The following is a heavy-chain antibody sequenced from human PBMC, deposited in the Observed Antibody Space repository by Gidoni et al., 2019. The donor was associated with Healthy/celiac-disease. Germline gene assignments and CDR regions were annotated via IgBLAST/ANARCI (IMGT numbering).Heavy chain of an antibody. V-gene: IGHV3-23*01. CDR1: GFTFSRYA. D-gene: IGHD2-2*01. Sequence: EVQLLESGGGLVQPGGSLRLSCAASGFTFSRYAMSWVRQAPGKGMGWVSAISGSGGSTYYADSVKGRFTISRDNSKNTLYLQMNSLRAEDTAVYYCAKDGPEQYCSSTSCYWGMDVWGQGTTVTVSS. CDR3: AKDGPEQYCSSTSCYWGMDV. J-gene: IGHJ6*02. CDR2: ISGSGGST.